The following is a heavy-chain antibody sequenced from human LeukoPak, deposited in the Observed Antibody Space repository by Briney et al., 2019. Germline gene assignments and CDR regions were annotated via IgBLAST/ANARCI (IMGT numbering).Heavy chain of an antibody. J-gene: IGHJ4*02. V-gene: IGHV3-23*01. Sequence: GGSLRLSCEVSGFTFSSYVMSWVRQAPGKGLEWVSAISGSGGSTYYADSVKGRFTISRDNSKNTLYLQMNSLRAEDTAVYYCAKYSSSWEADYWGQGTLVTVSS. CDR1: GFTFSSYV. D-gene: IGHD6-13*01. CDR3: AKYSSSWEADY. CDR2: ISGSGGST.